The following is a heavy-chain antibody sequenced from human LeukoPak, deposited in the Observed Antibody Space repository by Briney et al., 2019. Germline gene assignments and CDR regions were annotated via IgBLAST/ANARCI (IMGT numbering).Heavy chain of an antibody. CDR1: GFTFSSYA. Sequence: GGSLRLSCAASGFTFSSYAMHWVRQAPGKGLEWVAVISYDGSNKYYADSVKGRFTISRDNSKNTLYLQMNSLRAEDTAVYYCARSSGDGIVATIDYWGQGTLVTVSS. CDR2: ISYDGSNK. V-gene: IGHV3-30-3*01. CDR3: ARSSGDGIVATIDY. D-gene: IGHD5-12*01. J-gene: IGHJ4*02.